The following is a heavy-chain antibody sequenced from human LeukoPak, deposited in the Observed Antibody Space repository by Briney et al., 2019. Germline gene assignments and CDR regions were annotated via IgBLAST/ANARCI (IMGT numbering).Heavy chain of an antibody. CDR1: GGSFSGYY. D-gene: IGHD6-6*01. Sequence: PSETLSLTCAVYGGSFSGYYWSWIRQPPGKGLEWIGYIYYSGSTYYNPSLKSRVTISVDTSKNQFSLKLSSVTAADTAVYYCARETIAARPYWFDPWGQGTLVTVSS. CDR2: IYYSGST. J-gene: IGHJ5*02. CDR3: ARETIAARPYWFDP. V-gene: IGHV4-30-4*08.